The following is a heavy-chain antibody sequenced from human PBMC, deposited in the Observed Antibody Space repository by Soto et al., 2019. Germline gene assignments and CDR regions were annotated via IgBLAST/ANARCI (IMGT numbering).Heavy chain of an antibody. CDR3: ARHLSGLDY. J-gene: IGHJ4*02. D-gene: IGHD6-25*01. Sequence: QVQLQESGPGLVKPSGTLSLTCAVSGGSISSSNWWSWVRQPPGKGLEWIGEIYRSGSTNYNPSLKSRVNIAVDKSKIQYSLQLSSVTAADMAVYYCARHLSGLDYWGQGTLVTVSS. V-gene: IGHV4-4*02. CDR2: IYRSGST. CDR1: GGSISSSNW.